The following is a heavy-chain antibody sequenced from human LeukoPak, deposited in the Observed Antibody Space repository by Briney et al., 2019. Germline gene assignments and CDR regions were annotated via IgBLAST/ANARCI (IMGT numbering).Heavy chain of an antibody. CDR1: GFTFRDFW. CDR2: INSDGSNI. CDR3: ARSRYSTSSGGFVY. Sequence: PGGSLRLSCAASGFTFRDFWMHWVRQAPGKGLVWVSRINSDGSNITYADSVKGRFTISRDNTKNTLYLQMNSLRGEDTAVYYCARSRYSTSSGGFVYWGQGILVTVSS. V-gene: IGHV3-74*01. J-gene: IGHJ4*02. D-gene: IGHD6-6*01.